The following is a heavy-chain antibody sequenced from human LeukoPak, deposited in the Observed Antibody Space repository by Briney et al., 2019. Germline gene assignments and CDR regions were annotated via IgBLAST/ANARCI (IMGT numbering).Heavy chain of an antibody. Sequence: GGSLRLSCAASGFTFSSYWMHWVRQAPGKGLVWVSRINSDGSSTSYADSVKGRFTISRDNAKNTLYLQMNSLRAEDTAVYYCAKAVTHDFWSGYYDLDYWGQGSLVTVSS. D-gene: IGHD3-3*01. J-gene: IGHJ4*02. V-gene: IGHV3-74*01. CDR2: INSDGSST. CDR1: GFTFSSYW. CDR3: AKAVTHDFWSGYYDLDY.